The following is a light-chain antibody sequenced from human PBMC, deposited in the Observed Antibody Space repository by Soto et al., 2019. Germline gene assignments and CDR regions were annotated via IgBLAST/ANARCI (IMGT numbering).Light chain of an antibody. V-gene: IGLV2-14*01. Sequence: VPPRPASLPRAAGQAITISCTGTSRDVGGYNCVSWYQYHPGKAPKLTSYDVCNRHLGGSDRFSGSKASNPGPLIFAGLQAEDEADYYCTTYTNINTPVSGTGTKVTVL. CDR3: TTYTNINTPV. CDR2: DVC. J-gene: IGLJ1*01. CDR1: SRDVGGYNC.